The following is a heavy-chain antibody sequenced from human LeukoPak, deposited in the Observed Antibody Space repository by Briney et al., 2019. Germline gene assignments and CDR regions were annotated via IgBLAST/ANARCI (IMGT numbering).Heavy chain of an antibody. D-gene: IGHD3-10*01. J-gene: IGHJ4*02. CDR2: ISAYNGNT. Sequence: ASVKVSCKASGCTFTSYGISWVRQAPGQGLEWMGWISAYNGNTNYAQKLQGRVTMTTDTSTSTAYMELRSLRSDDTAVYYCARNAPGLWFGELSYYFDYWGQGTLVTVSS. V-gene: IGHV1-18*01. CDR3: ARNAPGLWFGELSYYFDY. CDR1: GCTFTSYG.